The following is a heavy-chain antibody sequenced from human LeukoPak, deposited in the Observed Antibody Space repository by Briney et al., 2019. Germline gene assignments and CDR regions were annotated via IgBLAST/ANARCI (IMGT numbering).Heavy chain of an antibody. J-gene: IGHJ4*02. D-gene: IGHD4-17*01. V-gene: IGHV4-31*03. Sequence: SETLSLTCTVSGGSISSGGYYWSWIRQHRGKGLEWIGYIYYSGSTYYNPSLKSRVTISVDTSKNQFSPKLSSVTAADTAVYYCARALVSDYGDYTVFDYWGQGTLVTVSS. CDR3: ARALVSDYGDYTVFDY. CDR1: GGSISSGGYY. CDR2: IYYSGST.